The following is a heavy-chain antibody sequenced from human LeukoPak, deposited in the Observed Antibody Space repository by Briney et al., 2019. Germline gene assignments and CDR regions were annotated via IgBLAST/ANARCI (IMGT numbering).Heavy chain of an antibody. J-gene: IGHJ4*02. Sequence: GASLRLSCTASGFTFSSYAMSWVRQAPGKGLEWVAAISGSGGSTYYADSVKGRFTISRDNSKNTPYLQMNSLRAEDTAVYYCAKDRHVTTVYYFDYWGQGTLVTVSS. D-gene: IGHD4-17*01. CDR2: ISGSGGST. CDR3: AKDRHVTTVYYFDY. CDR1: GFTFSSYA. V-gene: IGHV3-23*01.